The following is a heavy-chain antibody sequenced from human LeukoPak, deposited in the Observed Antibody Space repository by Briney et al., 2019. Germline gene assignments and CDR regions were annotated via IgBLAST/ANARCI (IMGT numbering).Heavy chain of an antibody. D-gene: IGHD3-16*01. CDR3: ARETDLGGRRAFDI. CDR1: GGTFSSYA. V-gene: IGHV1-69*05. Sequence: GSSVKVSCKASGGTFSSYAISWVRQAPGQGLEWMGGIIPIFGTANYAQKFQGRVTITTDESTSTAYMELSSLRSEDTAVYYCARETDLGGRRAFDIWGQGTMVTISS. CDR2: IIPIFGTA. J-gene: IGHJ3*02.